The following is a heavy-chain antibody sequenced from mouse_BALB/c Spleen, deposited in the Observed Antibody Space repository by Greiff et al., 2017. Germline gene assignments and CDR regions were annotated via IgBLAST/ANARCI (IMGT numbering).Heavy chain of an antibody. J-gene: IGHJ4*01. Sequence: DLVKPGASVKLSCNASGYSFTSYWINWIKQRPGQGLEWLGRIAPGSGSTYYNAMFKGKATLTVATSSSTAYIQLSSLSSEDSDVYFCTRGYYGSEDYAMDYWGQGTSVTVSS. CDR2: IAPGSGST. CDR1: GYSFTSYW. D-gene: IGHD1-1*01. V-gene: IGHV1S41*01. CDR3: TRGYYGSEDYAMDY.